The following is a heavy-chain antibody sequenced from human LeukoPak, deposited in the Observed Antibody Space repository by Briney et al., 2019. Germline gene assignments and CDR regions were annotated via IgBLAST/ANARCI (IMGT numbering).Heavy chain of an antibody. CDR1: GYSISSGYY. J-gene: IGHJ4*02. V-gene: IGHV4-38-2*02. CDR3: ARESRAAAGIHFDY. CDR2: IYHSGST. D-gene: IGHD6-13*01. Sequence: SETLSLTCTVSGYSISSGYYWGWIRQPPGKGLEWIGSIYHSGSTYYNPSLKNRVTMSVNTSKNQFSLKLSSVTAADTAVYYCARESRAAAGIHFDYWGQGTLVTVSS.